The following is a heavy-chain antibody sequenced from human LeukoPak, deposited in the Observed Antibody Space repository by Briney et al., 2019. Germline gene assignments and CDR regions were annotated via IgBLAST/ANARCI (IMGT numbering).Heavy chain of an antibody. D-gene: IGHD1-26*01. J-gene: IGHJ4*02. Sequence: SETLSLTCAVYGGSFSGYYWSWIRQPPGKGLEWIGEINHSGSTNYNPSLKSRVTISVDTSKNQFSLKLSSVTAADTAVYYCARGGVGATTSFDYWGRGTLVTVSS. CDR3: ARGGVGATTSFDY. V-gene: IGHV4-34*01. CDR1: GGSFSGYY. CDR2: INHSGST.